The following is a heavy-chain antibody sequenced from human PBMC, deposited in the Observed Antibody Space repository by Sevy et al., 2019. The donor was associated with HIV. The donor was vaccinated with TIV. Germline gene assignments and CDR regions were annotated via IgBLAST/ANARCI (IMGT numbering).Heavy chain of an antibody. Sequence: GGSLRLSCATSGFTFSSYAMSWVRQAPGKGLEWVSAISGSGGSTYYADSVKGRFTISRDNSKNTLYLQMNSLRAEDTAVYYCAKQGYYYDSSGDIDYWGHGTLVTVSS. CDR3: AKQGYYYDSSGDIDY. V-gene: IGHV3-23*01. CDR2: ISGSGGST. CDR1: GFTFSSYA. J-gene: IGHJ4*01. D-gene: IGHD3-22*01.